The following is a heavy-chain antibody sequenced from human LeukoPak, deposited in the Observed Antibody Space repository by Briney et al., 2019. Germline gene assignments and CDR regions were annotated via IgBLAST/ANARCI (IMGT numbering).Heavy chain of an antibody. CDR1: GGSISSSSYY. CDR2: IYYSGST. V-gene: IGHV4-39*07. D-gene: IGHD4-23*01. J-gene: IGHJ3*02. Sequence: SETLSLTCTVSGGSISSSSYYWGWIRQPPGKGLEWIGSIYYSGSTYYNPSLKSRFTISVDTSKNQFSLKLSSVTAADTAVYYCAGDSSRRTTVVAFDIWGQGTMVAVSS. CDR3: AGDSSRRTTVVAFDI.